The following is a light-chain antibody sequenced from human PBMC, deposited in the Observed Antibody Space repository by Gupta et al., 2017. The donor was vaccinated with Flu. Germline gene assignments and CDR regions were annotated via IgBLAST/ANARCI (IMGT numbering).Light chain of an antibody. CDR2: DVT. Sequence: QSAPTQPRSVSGSPGQSVTISCTGSSNDVGGSNRVSWYQQRPGNAPKLILYDVTERPSGVPDRFSGSKSGNTASLTISGLQADDEADDYCSSHAGRVTWVFGTGTTVTVL. CDR1: SNDVGGSNR. J-gene: IGLJ1*01. CDR3: SSHAGRVTWV. V-gene: IGLV2-11*01.